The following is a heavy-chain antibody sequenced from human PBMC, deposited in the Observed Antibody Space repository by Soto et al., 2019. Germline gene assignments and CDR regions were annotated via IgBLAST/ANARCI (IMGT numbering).Heavy chain of an antibody. D-gene: IGHD2-2*01. CDR1: GGSISSSSYY. CDR2: IYYSGST. CDR3: ARGRRTSCFYY. J-gene: IGHJ4*02. V-gene: IGHV4-39*01. Sequence: SETLSLTCTVSGGSISSSSYYWGWIRQPPGKGLEWIGSIYYSGSTYYKPSLKSRVTISVDTSKNQFSLKLSSVTAADTAVYYSARGRRTSCFYYWGQGTLVTVSS.